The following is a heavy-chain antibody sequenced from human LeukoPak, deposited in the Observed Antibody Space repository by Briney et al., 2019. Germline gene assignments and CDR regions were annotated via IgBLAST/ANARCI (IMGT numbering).Heavy chain of an antibody. CDR1: GFTVSSSY. CDR3: ARVTAGGDFDY. D-gene: IGHD3-16*01. J-gene: IGHJ4*02. Sequence: GGSLRLSCAASGFTVSSSYMSWVRQAPGKGLEWVSVMYSGSNTYYTDSVKGRFTISRDNSKNTLYLQTNSLRAEDTAVYYCARVTAGGDFDYWGQGTLVTVSS. V-gene: IGHV3-66*01. CDR2: MYSGSNT.